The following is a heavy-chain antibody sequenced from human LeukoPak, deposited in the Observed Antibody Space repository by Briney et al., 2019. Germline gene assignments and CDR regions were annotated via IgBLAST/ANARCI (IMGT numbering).Heavy chain of an antibody. CDR3: AKDPVGGKEYYFDY. CDR2: ITGSGGDT. D-gene: IGHD2-15*01. J-gene: IGHJ4*02. CDR1: GFTFSSYA. Sequence: GGSLRLSCAASGFTFSSYAMTWVRQAPGKGLEWVSTITGSGGDTYYADSVKGRFSISRDNSKNTLYLQMNNLRAEDTAVYYCAKDPVGGKEYYFDYWGQGTLVTVSS. V-gene: IGHV3-23*01.